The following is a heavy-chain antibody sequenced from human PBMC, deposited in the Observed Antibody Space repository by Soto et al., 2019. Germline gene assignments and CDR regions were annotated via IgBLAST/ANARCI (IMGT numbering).Heavy chain of an antibody. Sequence: GGSLRLSCVASGFDFSDFHISWVRQAPGKGLEWISYISSSLGHTDYAESVKGRFTISRDNAKSSVFLEMSDLRSDDTAVYYCARRSGFDWNYYYYGMDVWGQGTTVTVSS. CDR1: GFDFSDFH. D-gene: IGHD5-12*01. CDR3: ARRSGFDWNYYYYGMDV. J-gene: IGHJ6*02. CDR2: ISSSLGHT. V-gene: IGHV3-11*03.